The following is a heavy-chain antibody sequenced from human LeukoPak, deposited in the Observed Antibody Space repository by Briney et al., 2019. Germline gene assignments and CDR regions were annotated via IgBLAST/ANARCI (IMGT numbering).Heavy chain of an antibody. V-gene: IGHV4-30-2*01. CDR1: GGSISSGGYS. CDR2: IYHSGST. Sequence: SETLSLTCTVSGGSISSGGYSWSWIRQPPGKGLEWIGYIYHSGSTYYNPSLKSRVTISVDRSKNQFSLKLSSVTAADTAVYYCARVVVVVTAIPQSWFDPWGQGTLVTVSS. D-gene: IGHD2-21*02. J-gene: IGHJ5*02. CDR3: ARVVVVVTAIPQSWFDP.